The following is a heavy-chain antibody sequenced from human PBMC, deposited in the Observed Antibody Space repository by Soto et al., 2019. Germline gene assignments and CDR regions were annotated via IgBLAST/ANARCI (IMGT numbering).Heavy chain of an antibody. V-gene: IGHV4-39*01. D-gene: IGHD3-10*01. Sequence: QLQLQESGPGLVKPSETLSLTCTVSGGSISSSSYYWGWIRQPPGKGLEWIGSIYYSGSTYYNPSLNGRVTISEDTSKNQFSLKLSSVTAADTAVYYCARRSYGSGYGGNWFDPWGQGTLVTVSS. CDR3: ARRSYGSGYGGNWFDP. J-gene: IGHJ5*02. CDR2: IYYSGST. CDR1: GGSISSSSYY.